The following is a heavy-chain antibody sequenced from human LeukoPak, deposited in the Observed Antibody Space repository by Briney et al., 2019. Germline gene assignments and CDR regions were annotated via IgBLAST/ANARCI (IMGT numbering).Heavy chain of an antibody. V-gene: IGHV5-10-1*01. CDR2: IDPSDSYT. CDR3: ARGPSYYGSGSTYYFDY. CDR1: GSIFTSYW. D-gene: IGHD3-10*01. J-gene: IGHJ4*02. Sequence: GESLKISCKGSGSIFTSYWISGVRQLPGKGLEWMGRIDPSDSYTNYSPSFQGHVTISADKSISTAYLQWSSLKASDTAMYYCARGPSYYGSGSTYYFDYWGQGTLVTVSS.